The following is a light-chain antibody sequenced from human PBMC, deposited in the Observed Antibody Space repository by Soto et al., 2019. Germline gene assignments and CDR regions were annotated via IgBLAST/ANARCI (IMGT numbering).Light chain of an antibody. CDR2: GAS. CDR3: HQFGSSPPAFT. V-gene: IGKV3-20*01. J-gene: IGKJ2*01. Sequence: ESMLTQSPGTLSLSPGERATLSCRASQSVSTRYLAWYQQKPGQAPRLLIYGASSRATGIPDRFSGSGSGTDFTLTISRLEPEDFALYYCHQFGSSPPAFTFGQGTKLAI. CDR1: QSVSTRY.